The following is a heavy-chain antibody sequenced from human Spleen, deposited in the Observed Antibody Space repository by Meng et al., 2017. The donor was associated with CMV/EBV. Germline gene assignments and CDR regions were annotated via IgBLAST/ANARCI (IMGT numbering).Heavy chain of an antibody. CDR1: FTFSSYS. V-gene: IGHV3-21*01. CDR2: ISSSSSYI. Sequence: FTFSSYSMNWVRQAPGKGLEWVSSISSSSSYIYYADSVKGRFTISRDNAKNSLYLQMNSLRAEDTAVYYCARDPLRDFWSGYYDYLDYWGQGTLVTVSS. CDR3: ARDPLRDFWSGYYDYLDY. J-gene: IGHJ4*02. D-gene: IGHD3-3*01.